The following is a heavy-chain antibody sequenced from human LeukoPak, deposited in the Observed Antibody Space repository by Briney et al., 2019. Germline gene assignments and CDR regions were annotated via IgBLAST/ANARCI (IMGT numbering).Heavy chain of an antibody. D-gene: IGHD3-22*01. CDR2: ITTDGSST. Sequence: AGTLTLTCAASGFTFSSYCMHWVRQAPGKGLIWVSLITTDGSSTTYADSVKGRFTISRDNAKNTLYLQMNSLRAEDTAVYYCARDYYSGSRDLDYWGQGTLVTVSS. CDR3: ARDYYSGSRDLDY. J-gene: IGHJ4*02. CDR1: GFTFSSYC. V-gene: IGHV3-74*01.